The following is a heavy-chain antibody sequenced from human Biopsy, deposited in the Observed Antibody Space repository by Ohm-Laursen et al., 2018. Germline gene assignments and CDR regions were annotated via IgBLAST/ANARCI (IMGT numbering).Heavy chain of an antibody. D-gene: IGHD1-1*01. J-gene: IGHJ4*02. V-gene: IGHV1-24*01. CDR3: AADINVWNVNY. Sequence: ASETASYQVSGYAVTEFSMHWARQAPGNGLEWMGGFAPENGKTIYAQKFQGRVTMTEDTSTDTAYMELSSLRSEDTAVYYCAADINVWNVNYWGQGTQVTVSS. CDR1: GYAVTEFS. CDR2: FAPENGKT.